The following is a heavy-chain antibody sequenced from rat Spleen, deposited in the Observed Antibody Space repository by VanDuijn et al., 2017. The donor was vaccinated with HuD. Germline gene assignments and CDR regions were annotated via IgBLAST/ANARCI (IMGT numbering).Heavy chain of an antibody. J-gene: IGHJ2*01. D-gene: IGHD5-1*01. Sequence: VQLKESGPGLVKPSQTLSLTCTVSGFSLTDYSVHWVRQPPGKGLEWMGIMWNGGNTAYNSALKSRLSISRDTSKSQIFLKVNTLQTEDTAIYYCSRDRLGAGFDSWGQGVMVTVSS. CDR3: SRDRLGAGFDS. V-gene: IGHV2S63*01. CDR1: GFSLTDYS. CDR2: MWNGGNT.